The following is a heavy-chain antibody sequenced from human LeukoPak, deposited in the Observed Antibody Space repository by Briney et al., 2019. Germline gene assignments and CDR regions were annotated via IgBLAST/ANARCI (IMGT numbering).Heavy chain of an antibody. CDR2: IYYSGST. CDR3: ARSRSTAYFDAFDI. Sequence: PSETLSLTCTVSGGSISSYYWSWIRQPPGKGLEWIGYIYYSGSTNYNPSLKSRVTISVDTSKSQFSLKLTSVTAADTAVYYCARSRSTAYFDAFDIWGQGTMVSVSS. V-gene: IGHV4-59*08. D-gene: IGHD3-16*01. J-gene: IGHJ3*02. CDR1: GGSISSYY.